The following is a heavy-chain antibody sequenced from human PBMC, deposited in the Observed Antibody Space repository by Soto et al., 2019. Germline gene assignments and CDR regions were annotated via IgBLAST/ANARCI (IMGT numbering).Heavy chain of an antibody. CDR2: ISYDGSNK. D-gene: IGHD1-1*01. Sequence: VQLVESGGGVVQPGRSLRLSCAASGFTFSSYAMHWVRQAPGKGLEWVAVISYDGSNKYYADSVKGRFTISRDNSKNTLYLQMNSLRAEDTAVYYCARDLSGTIHYYFDYWGQGTLVTVSS. CDR1: GFTFSSYA. J-gene: IGHJ4*02. V-gene: IGHV3-30-3*01. CDR3: ARDLSGTIHYYFDY.